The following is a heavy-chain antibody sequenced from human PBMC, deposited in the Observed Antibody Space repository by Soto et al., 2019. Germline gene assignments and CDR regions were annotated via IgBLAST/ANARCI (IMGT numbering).Heavy chain of an antibody. CDR1: GFTFSSYA. V-gene: IGHV3-30-3*01. Sequence: GGSLRLSCAASGFTFSSYAMHWVRQAPGKGLEWVAVISYDGSNKYYADSVKGRFTISRDNSKNTLYLQMNSLRAEDTAVYYCAGVGIAAAGPNWFDPWGQGTLVTVSS. CDR2: ISYDGSNK. D-gene: IGHD6-13*01. CDR3: AGVGIAAAGPNWFDP. J-gene: IGHJ5*02.